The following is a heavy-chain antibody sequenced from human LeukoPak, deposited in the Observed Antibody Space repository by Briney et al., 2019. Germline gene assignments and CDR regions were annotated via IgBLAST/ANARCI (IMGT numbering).Heavy chain of an antibody. Sequence: SVKVSCKASGYTFTSYGISWVRQAPGQGLEWTGGIIPIFGTANYAQKFQGRVTITADESTSTAYMELSSLRSEDTAVYYCARGGYDLSYDVAYYFDYWGQGTLVTVSS. CDR3: ARGGYDLSYDVAYYFDY. CDR1: GYTFTSYG. V-gene: IGHV1-69*13. CDR2: IIPIFGTA. D-gene: IGHD5-12*01. J-gene: IGHJ4*02.